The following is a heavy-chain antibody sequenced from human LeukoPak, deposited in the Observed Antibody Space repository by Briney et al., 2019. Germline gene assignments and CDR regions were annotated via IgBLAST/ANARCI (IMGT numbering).Heavy chain of an antibody. CDR2: ISYSGTP. Sequence: SETLSLTCTVSSDYITSYYWSWIRQPPGKGLEWVGYISYSGTPTYNPSFRGRVTISLDTSKTHFSLRLSSVTAADTAVYYCARQRTASPIYEYYGMDVWGQGTTVTVSS. D-gene: IGHD3-9*01. J-gene: IGHJ6*02. CDR1: SDYITSYY. CDR3: ARQRTASPIYEYYGMDV. V-gene: IGHV4-59*08.